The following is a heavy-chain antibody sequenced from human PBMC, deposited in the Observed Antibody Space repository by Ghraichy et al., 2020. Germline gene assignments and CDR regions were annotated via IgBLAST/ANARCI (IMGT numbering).Heavy chain of an antibody. D-gene: IGHD3-10*01. V-gene: IGHV6-1*01. CDR1: GDSVSSNSAA. J-gene: IGHJ5*02. CDR2: TYYRSKWYN. Sequence: SQTLSLTCAISGDSVSSNSAAWNWIRQSPSRGLEWLGRTYYRSKWYNDYAVSVKSRITINPDTSKNQFSLQLNSVTPEDTAVYYCARDRSPLLWFGPDWFDPWGQGTLVTVSS. CDR3: ARDRSPLLWFGPDWFDP.